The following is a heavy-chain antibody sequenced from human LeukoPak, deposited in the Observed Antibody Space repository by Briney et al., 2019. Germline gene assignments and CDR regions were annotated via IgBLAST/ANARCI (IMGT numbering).Heavy chain of an antibody. J-gene: IGHJ3*02. CDR1: GFTFSSYS. CDR3: ARDLFDAFDI. Sequence: GGSLRLSCSASGFTFSSYSMNWVSQAPGKGLGWVSYISSGSSSIYYADSVKGRFTISRDNAKNSLYLQMNSLRAEDTAVYYCARDLFDAFDIWGQGTMVAASS. CDR2: ISSGSSSI. V-gene: IGHV3-48*01.